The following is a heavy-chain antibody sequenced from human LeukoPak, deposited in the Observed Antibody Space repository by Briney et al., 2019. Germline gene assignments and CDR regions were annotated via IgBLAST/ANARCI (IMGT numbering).Heavy chain of an antibody. CDR3: AKFLPTHIVVANYYFDY. V-gene: IGHV3-23*01. D-gene: IGHD2-21*01. CDR2: ISGSGGIA. Sequence: PGGSLRLSCAASGFTFSSYAMSGVRQAPGKGLEWVSAISGSGGIAYYADSVKGRFTISRDNSTNTLYLQMNSLRAEDTAVYYCAKFLPTHIVVANYYFDYWGQGTLVTVSS. J-gene: IGHJ4*02. CDR1: GFTFSSYA.